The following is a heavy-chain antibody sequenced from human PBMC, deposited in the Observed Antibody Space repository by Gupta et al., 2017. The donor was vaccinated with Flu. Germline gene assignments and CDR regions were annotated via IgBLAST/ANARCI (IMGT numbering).Heavy chain of an antibody. CDR1: GGSFSGYY. CDR2: VNHYGST. Sequence: QVQLQQWGAGLLKSSETLSLTCAVYGGSFSGYYWSWIRQPPGKGLEWIGEVNHYGSTNYNPSLKSRVTISVDTSKSQFSLKLNSVTAADTAVYYCARVWWGSSVLYYYYYMDVWGKGTTVTVSS. CDR3: ARVWWGSSVLYYYYYMDV. V-gene: IGHV4-34*01. J-gene: IGHJ6*03. D-gene: IGHD6-6*01.